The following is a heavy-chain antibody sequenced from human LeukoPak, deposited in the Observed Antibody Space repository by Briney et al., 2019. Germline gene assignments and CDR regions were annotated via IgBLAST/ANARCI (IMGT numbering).Heavy chain of an antibody. J-gene: IGHJ4*02. CDR1: GFTFSSYG. CDR2: IWYDGSKK. CDR3: IFGLTRHPH. V-gene: IGHV3-33*03. Sequence: GSLRLSCAASGFTFSSYGMHWVRQAPGKGLEWVAVIWYDGSKKYYADSVKGRFTISRDNSKNTLDLQMDSLRAEDTAVYYCIFGLTRHPHWGQGTLVTVSS. D-gene: IGHD3/OR15-3a*01.